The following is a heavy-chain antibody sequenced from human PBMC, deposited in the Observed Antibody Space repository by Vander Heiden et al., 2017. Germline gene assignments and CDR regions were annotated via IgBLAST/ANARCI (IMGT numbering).Heavy chain of an antibody. D-gene: IGHD6-25*01. CDR3: ARGAAPYYYYYGMDV. CDR1: AGSVSSGSYF. Sequence: QVQLQAPGPGLVKPSATLSPTCTVTAGSVSSGSYFWSWIRQPPGKGLEWIGYIYYSGSTNYNPSLKSRVTISVDTSKNQFSLKLSSVTAADTAVYYCARGAAPYYYYYGMDVWGQGTTVTVSS. V-gene: IGHV4-61*01. J-gene: IGHJ6*02. CDR2: IYYSGST.